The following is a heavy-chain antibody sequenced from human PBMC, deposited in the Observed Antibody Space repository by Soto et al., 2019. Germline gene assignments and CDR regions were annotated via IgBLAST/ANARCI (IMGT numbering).Heavy chain of an antibody. CDR2: INHSGST. J-gene: IGHJ6*02. CDR3: ARGWLQLSYGMDV. CDR1: GGSFSGYY. D-gene: IGHD5-18*01. Sequence: SETLSLTCAVYGGSFSGYYWSWIRQPPGKGLEWIGEINHSGSTNYNPSLKSRVTISVDTSKNQFSLKLSSVTAADTAVYYCARGWLQLSYGMDVWGQGTTVTVSS. V-gene: IGHV4-34*01.